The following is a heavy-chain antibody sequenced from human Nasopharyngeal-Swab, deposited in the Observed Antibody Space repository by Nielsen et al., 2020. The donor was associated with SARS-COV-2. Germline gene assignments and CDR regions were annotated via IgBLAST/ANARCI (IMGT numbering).Heavy chain of an antibody. Sequence: SETLSLTCNVSGGSISSHYWSWIRQSPGKGLEWIGYIYYSGSTNYNPSLKSRVTISMATSRDQFSLKLSSVTAADTAVYYCARATTSYDGDYGPLYYYYGMDVWGQGTAVTVSS. V-gene: IGHV4-59*11. J-gene: IGHJ6*02. D-gene: IGHD4-17*01. CDR2: IYYSGST. CDR3: ARATTSYDGDYGPLYYYYGMDV. CDR1: GGSISSHY.